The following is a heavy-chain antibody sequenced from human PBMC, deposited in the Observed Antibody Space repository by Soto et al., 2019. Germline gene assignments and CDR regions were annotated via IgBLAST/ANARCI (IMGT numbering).Heavy chain of an antibody. J-gene: IGHJ6*03. V-gene: IGHV3-33*01. CDR1: GFTFSSYG. D-gene: IGHD3-3*01. Sequence: GSLRLSCAPSGFTFSSYGLHWVRQAPGKGLEWVAVIWYDGSNKYYADSVKGRFTISRDNSKNTLYLQMNSLRAEDTAVYYCARDLGYDFWSGYMDVWGKGTTVTVSS. CDR3: ARDLGYDFWSGYMDV. CDR2: IWYDGSNK.